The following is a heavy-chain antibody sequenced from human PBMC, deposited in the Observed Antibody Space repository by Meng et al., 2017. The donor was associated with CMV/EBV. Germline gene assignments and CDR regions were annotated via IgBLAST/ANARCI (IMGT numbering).Heavy chain of an antibody. CDR3: ARDRVATIPPYYYYGMDV. V-gene: IGHV1-46*01. CDR2: INPSGGSP. Sequence: ASVKVSCKAFGYTLTNYYIHWVRQAPGHGLEWIGIINPSGGSPSYAQKFQGRVTVTRDTSTSTVYMELSSLRSEDTAVYFCARDRVATIPPYYYYGMDVWGHGTTVTVSS. CDR1: GYTLTNYY. D-gene: IGHD5-12*01. J-gene: IGHJ6*02.